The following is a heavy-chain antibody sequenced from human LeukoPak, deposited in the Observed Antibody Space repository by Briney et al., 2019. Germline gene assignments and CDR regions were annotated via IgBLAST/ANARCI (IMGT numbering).Heavy chain of an antibody. D-gene: IGHD1-26*01. CDR2: ISSGSSYI. V-gene: IGHV3-21*01. J-gene: IGHJ6*03. CDR1: GFTFSSYS. Sequence: PGGSLRLSCAASGFTFSSYSMNWVRQAPGKGLEWVSSISSGSSYIYYADSVKGRFTISRDNAKNSLYLQMNSLRAEDTAVYYCARVKGGYYYYYMDVWGKGTTVTVSS. CDR3: ARVKGGYYYYYMDV.